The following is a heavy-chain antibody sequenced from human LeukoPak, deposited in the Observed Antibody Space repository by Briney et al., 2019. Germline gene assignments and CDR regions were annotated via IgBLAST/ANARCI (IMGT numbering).Heavy chain of an antibody. D-gene: IGHD6-13*01. CDR2: ISSSSSYI. CDR1: GFTFSSYS. V-gene: IGHV3-21*01. J-gene: IGHJ4*02. CDR3: ARDQGQEPTSAAGAFDY. Sequence: SGGSLRLSCAASGFTFSSYSMNWVRQAPGKGLEWVSSISSSSSYIYYADSVKGRFTTSRDNVKNSLYLQMNSLRAEDTAVYYCARDQGQEPTSAAGAFDYWGQGTLVTVSS.